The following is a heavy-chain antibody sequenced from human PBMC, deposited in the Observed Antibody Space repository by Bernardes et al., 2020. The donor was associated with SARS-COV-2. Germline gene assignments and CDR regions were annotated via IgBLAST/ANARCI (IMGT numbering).Heavy chain of an antibody. D-gene: IGHD6-19*01. Sequence: GGSLRLSCAASGFTFSIYWMHWVRQAPGKGLVWVSRINSDGSSTSYADSVKGRFTISRDNAKHTLYLQMNSLRAEDTAVYYCALLGIAVAGTGNWFDPWGQGTLVTVSS. CDR1: GFTFSIYW. CDR3: ALLGIAVAGTGNWFDP. V-gene: IGHV3-74*01. J-gene: IGHJ5*02. CDR2: INSDGSST.